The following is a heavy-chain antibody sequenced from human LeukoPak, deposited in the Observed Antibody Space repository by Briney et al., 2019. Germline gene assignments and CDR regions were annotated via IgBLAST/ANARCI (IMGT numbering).Heavy chain of an antibody. V-gene: IGHV3-53*01. CDR1: GFTVITND. CDR3: ATHCSGTACHRDY. Sequence: PGGSLRLSCAASGFTVITNDMTWVRQAPGKGLEWVSVLYSDGNTKYADSVQGRFTISRDNSKNTLYLEMNSLSPDDTAVYYCATHCSGTACHRDYWGQGTLVTVSS. D-gene: IGHD2-2*01. J-gene: IGHJ4*02. CDR2: LYSDGNT.